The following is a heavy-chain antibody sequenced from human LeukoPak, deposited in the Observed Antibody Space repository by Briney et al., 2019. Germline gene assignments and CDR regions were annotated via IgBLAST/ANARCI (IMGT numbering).Heavy chain of an antibody. CDR2: IDANNGDT. V-gene: IGHV1-2*02. CDR1: GYTFRGNY. D-gene: IGHD4-11*01. CDR3: ARDPSSVTLYFFDY. Sequence: ASVKISCKASGYTFRGNYIHWLRQAPGQGLEWMGWIDANNGDTKSAQKFQGRVTMSRDTSISTAYMELSSLSPDDAAVYCCARDPSSVTLYFFDYWGQGTLVTVSS. J-gene: IGHJ4*02.